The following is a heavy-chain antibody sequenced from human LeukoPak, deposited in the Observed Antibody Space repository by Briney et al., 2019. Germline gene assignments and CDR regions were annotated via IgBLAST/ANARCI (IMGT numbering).Heavy chain of an antibody. J-gene: IGHJ4*02. D-gene: IGHD1-26*01. CDR2: IYHSGST. V-gene: IGHV4-30-2*01. Sequence: SETLSLTCAVSGGSISSGGYSWSWIRQPPGEGLEWIGYIYHSGSTYYNPSLKSRVTISVDTSKNQFSLKLSSVTAADTAVYYCAGGSSHLDYWGQGTLVTVSS. CDR3: AGGSSHLDY. CDR1: GGSISSGGYS.